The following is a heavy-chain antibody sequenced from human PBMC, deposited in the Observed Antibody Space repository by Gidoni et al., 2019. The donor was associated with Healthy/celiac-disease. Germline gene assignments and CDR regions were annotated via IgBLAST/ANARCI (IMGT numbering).Heavy chain of an antibody. CDR2: ISYDGSNK. Sequence: QVQLVESGGGVVQPGRSLRLSCAASGFTFRSYAMHWVRQAPGKGLEWVAVISYDGSNKYYADSVKGRFTISRDNSKNTLYLQMNSLRAEDTAVYYCAREGGWDDYGDDDAFDIWGQGTMVTVSS. D-gene: IGHD4-17*01. CDR3: AREGGWDDYGDDDAFDI. J-gene: IGHJ3*02. CDR1: GFTFRSYA. V-gene: IGHV3-30-3*01.